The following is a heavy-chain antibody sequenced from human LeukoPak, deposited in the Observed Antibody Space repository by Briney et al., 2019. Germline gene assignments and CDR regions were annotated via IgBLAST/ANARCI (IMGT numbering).Heavy chain of an antibody. CDR1: RGSISPDH. V-gene: IGHV4-59*08. Sequence: PSETLSLTCTVSRGSISPDHCAWIRQPPGKGLEWIGYIFYTGRARYNPSLESRITLTVDMSKNQVSLKLTSVTAADTAIYYCARLVDGIYTRLDSWGQRTLVTVSS. D-gene: IGHD1-26*01. CDR2: IFYTGRA. J-gene: IGHJ4*02. CDR3: ARLVDGIYTRLDS.